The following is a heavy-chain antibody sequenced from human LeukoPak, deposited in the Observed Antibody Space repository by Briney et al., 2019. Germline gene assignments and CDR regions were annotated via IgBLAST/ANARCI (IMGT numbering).Heavy chain of an antibody. V-gene: IGHV4-61*02. CDR2: IYTSGST. Sequence: SETLSLTCTVSGGSISSGSYYWSWIRQPAGKGLEWIGRIYTSGSTNYNPSLKSRVTISVDTSKNQFSLKLSSVTAADTAVYYCARVTRAVAGTDYWGQGTLVTVSS. CDR1: GGSISSGSYY. D-gene: IGHD6-19*01. J-gene: IGHJ4*02. CDR3: ARVTRAVAGTDY.